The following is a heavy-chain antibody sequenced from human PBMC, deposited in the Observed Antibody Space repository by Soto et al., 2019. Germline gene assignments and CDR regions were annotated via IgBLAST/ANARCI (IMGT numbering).Heavy chain of an antibody. CDR1: GFTFSSYA. D-gene: IGHD6-6*01. J-gene: IGHJ3*02. CDR3: AKDEATPYSRSASIWDGFDI. V-gene: IGHV3-23*01. CDR2: ISGSGGST. Sequence: GGSLRLSCAASGFTFSSYAMSWVRQAPGKGLEWVSAISGSGGSTYYADSVKGRFTISRDNSKNTLYLQMNSLRAEDTAVYYCAKDEATPYSRSASIWDGFDIWGQGTMVTVSS.